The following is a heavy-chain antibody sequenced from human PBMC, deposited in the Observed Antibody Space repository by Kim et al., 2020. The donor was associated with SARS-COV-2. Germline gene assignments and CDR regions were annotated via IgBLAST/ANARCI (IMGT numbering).Heavy chain of an antibody. J-gene: IGHJ3*02. CDR2: ISYDGSNK. Sequence: GGSLRLSCAASGFTFSSYGMHWVRQAPGKGLEWVAVISYDGSNKYYADSVKGRFTISRDNSKNTLYLQMNSLRAEDTAVYYCAKAYYDFWSGYYFSDAFDIWGQGTMVTVSS. CDR3: AKAYYDFWSGYYFSDAFDI. CDR1: GFTFSSYG. V-gene: IGHV3-30*18. D-gene: IGHD3-3*01.